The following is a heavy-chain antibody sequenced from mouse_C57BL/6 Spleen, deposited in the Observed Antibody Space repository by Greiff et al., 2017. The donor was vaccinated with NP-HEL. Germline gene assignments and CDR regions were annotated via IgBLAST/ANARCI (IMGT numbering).Heavy chain of an antibody. CDR1: GYSFTGYF. D-gene: IGHD1-1*01. Sequence: EVQLQQSGPELVKPGDSVKISCKASGYSFTGYFMNWVMQSHGKSLEWIGRINPYNGDTFYNQKFKGKATLTVDKSSSTAHMELRSLPSEDSAVYYCAREYYGSSRLDYWGQGTTLTVSS. CDR3: AREYYGSSRLDY. V-gene: IGHV1-20*01. CDR2: INPYNGDT. J-gene: IGHJ2*01.